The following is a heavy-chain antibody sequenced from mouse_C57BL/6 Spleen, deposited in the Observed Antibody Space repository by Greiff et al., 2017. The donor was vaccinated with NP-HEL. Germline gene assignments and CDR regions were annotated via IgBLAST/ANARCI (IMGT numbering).Heavy chain of an antibody. CDR1: GYTFTGYW. CDR2: ILPGSGST. D-gene: IGHD1-1*01. J-gene: IGHJ3*01. V-gene: IGHV1-9*01. CDR3: AMGGNYYGSSYLAWFAY. Sequence: QVQLQQSGAELMKPGASVKLSCKATGYTFTGYWIEWVKQRPGHGLEWIGEILPGSGSTNYNEKFKGKATFTADTSSNTAYMQLSSLTTEDSAIYYCAMGGNYYGSSYLAWFAYWGQGTLVTVSA.